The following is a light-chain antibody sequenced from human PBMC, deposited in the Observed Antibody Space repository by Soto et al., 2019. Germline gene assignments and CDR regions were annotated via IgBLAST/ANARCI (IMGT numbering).Light chain of an antibody. CDR3: AAWDDSLNGVV. V-gene: IGLV1-44*01. J-gene: IGLJ2*01. CDR2: SSN. CDR1: SAKIGSNS. Sequence: QPVLTQPPSPSGTPGQRVTISCSGSSAKIGSNSVNWYQQLPGTAPKLLMYSSNQRPSGVPDRFSGSKSGTSASLAISGLQSEDEADYYCAAWDDSLNGVVFGGGTKLTVL.